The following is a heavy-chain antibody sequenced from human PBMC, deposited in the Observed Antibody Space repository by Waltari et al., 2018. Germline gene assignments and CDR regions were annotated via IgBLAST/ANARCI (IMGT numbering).Heavy chain of an antibody. CDR1: GFTFSSYS. CDR3: AIGRTYYYDSSGYNFDY. V-gene: IGHV3-48*01. Sequence: EVQLVESGGGLVQPGGSLRLSCAASGFTFSSYSMNWVRQAPGKGLEWVSYISSSSSTIYYADSVKGRFTISRDNAKNSLYLQMNSLRAEDTAVYYCAIGRTYYYDSSGYNFDYWGQGTLVTVSS. CDR2: ISSSSSTI. D-gene: IGHD3-22*01. J-gene: IGHJ4*02.